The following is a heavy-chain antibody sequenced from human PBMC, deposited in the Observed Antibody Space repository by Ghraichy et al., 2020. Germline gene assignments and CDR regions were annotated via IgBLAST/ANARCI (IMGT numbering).Heavy chain of an antibody. J-gene: IGHJ3*01. V-gene: IGHV3-7*03. CDR1: GFTFSSNYY. Sequence: LSLTCVASGFTFSSNYYMTWVRQAPGKGLEWVANIKQDGRDKYYVDSVKGRFTISRDNAKNSLYLQMNSLRAEDTAVYYCAREEGPTEGDVTSGAFDVWGQGTMVTVSS. CDR2: IKQDGRDK. D-gene: IGHD3-16*01. CDR3: AREEGPTEGDVTSGAFDV.